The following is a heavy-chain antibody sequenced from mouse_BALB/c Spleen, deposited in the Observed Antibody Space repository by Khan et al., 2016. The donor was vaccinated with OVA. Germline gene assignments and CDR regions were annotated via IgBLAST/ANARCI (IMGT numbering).Heavy chain of an antibody. CDR1: GFSLTTYG. Sequence: QVQLKESGPGLVAPSQSLSITCSISGFSLTTYGVNWVRQPPGKGLEWLGVIWGDGSTNYHSTLKSRLIISKDNSKRQVFLTLNSLQTDDTATYYCAKFTTDYYSMDYGGQGTSVTVSA. CDR2: IWGDGST. CDR3: AKFTTDYYSMDY. J-gene: IGHJ4*01. D-gene: IGHD1-1*01. V-gene: IGHV2-3*01.